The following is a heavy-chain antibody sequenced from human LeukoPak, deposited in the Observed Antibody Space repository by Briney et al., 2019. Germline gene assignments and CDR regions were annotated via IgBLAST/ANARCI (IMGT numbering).Heavy chain of an antibody. CDR1: GYTFTNYD. Sequence: RASVKVSCTASGYTFTNYDINWVRQATGQGLEWMGWMNPNSANTGYAEKFQGRVTITKNTSISTAYMELSSLRSEDTAVYYCARDQLPFFYDTSGYDAFDMWGQGTMVTVSS. CDR2: MNPNSANT. J-gene: IGHJ3*02. V-gene: IGHV1-8*03. CDR3: ARDQLPFFYDTSGYDAFDM. D-gene: IGHD3-22*01.